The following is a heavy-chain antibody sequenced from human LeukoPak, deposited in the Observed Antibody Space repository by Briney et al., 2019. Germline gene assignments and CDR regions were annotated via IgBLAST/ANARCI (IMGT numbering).Heavy chain of an antibody. CDR2: IYPGDSDT. CDR1: GYSFPSYW. D-gene: IGHD5-24*01. J-gene: IGHJ3*02. V-gene: IGHV5-51*01. CDR3: ARLGGRWLRGAFDI. Sequence: GESLKISCKGSGYSFPSYWIGWVRQMPGKGLVWMGIIYPGDSDTKYNPSFQGRVTISADKSISTAYLQWSSLKASDTAMYYCARLGGRWLRGAFDIWGQGTMVTVSS.